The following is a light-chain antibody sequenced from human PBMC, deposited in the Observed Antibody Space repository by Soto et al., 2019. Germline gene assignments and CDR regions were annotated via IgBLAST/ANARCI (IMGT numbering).Light chain of an antibody. J-gene: IGLJ2*01. V-gene: IGLV2-14*02. CDR3: RSYSVL. Sequence: QSALAQPASVSGSPGQSITISCTGVSSDYDLVSWYQHHTGKAPKLLIYEGSKRPSGVSTRFSGSKSGTTASLSISGLQAADEADYYGRSYSVLFSGGTKLTVL. CDR1: SSDYDL. CDR2: EGS.